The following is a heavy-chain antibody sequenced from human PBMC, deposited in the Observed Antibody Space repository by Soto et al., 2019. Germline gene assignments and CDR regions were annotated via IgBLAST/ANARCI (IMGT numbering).Heavy chain of an antibody. Sequence: VGSQRLPRASSEFNFSSYSMNCVRQATGKGLEWVSYISSSSTIYYADSVKGRFTISRDNAKNSLYLQMNSLRDEDTAVYYCAREGGLLNWFDPWGQRTLVTVTS. CDR1: EFNFSSYS. CDR3: AREGGLLNWFDP. CDR2: ISSSSTI. J-gene: IGHJ5*02. V-gene: IGHV3-48*02.